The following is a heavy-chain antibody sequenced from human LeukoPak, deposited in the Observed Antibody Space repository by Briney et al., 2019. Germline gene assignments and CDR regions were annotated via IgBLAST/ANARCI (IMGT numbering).Heavy chain of an antibody. CDR1: GFTFSSYS. J-gene: IGHJ4*02. D-gene: IGHD1-26*01. CDR3: ARREVGATLGD. V-gene: IGHV3-21*01. CDR2: ISSSSSYI. Sequence: GGSLRLSCAASGFTFSSYSMNWVRQAPGKGLEWVSSISSSSSYIYYADSVKGRFTISRDNAKNSLYLQMNSLRDADTAVYYCARREVGATLGDWGQGTLVTVSS.